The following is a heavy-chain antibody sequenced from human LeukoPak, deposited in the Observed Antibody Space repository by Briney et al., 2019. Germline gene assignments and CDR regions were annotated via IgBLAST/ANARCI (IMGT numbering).Heavy chain of an antibody. CDR2: IYHSGST. J-gene: IGHJ5*02. CDR1: GYSISSGYN. Sequence: PSETLSLTCTVSGYSISSGYNWGWIRQPPGKGLEWIGSIYHSGSTYYNPSLKSRVTISVDTSKNQFSLKLSSVTAADTAVYYCARDPLRCSSCENWFDPWGQGTLVTVSS. D-gene: IGHD6-6*01. V-gene: IGHV4-38-2*02. CDR3: ARDPLRCSSCENWFDP.